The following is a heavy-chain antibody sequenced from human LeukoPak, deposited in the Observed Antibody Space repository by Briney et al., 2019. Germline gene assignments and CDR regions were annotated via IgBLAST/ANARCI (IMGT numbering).Heavy chain of an antibody. CDR3: ARGVTAPSYYYYYMDV. J-gene: IGHJ6*03. V-gene: IGHV4-61*02. Sequence: SETLSLTCTVSGGSISSGSYYWSWIRQPAGKGLEWIGRIYTSGSTNYNPSLKSRVTISVDTSKNQFSLKLSSVTAADTAVYYCARGVTAPSYYYYYMDVWGKGTTVTVSS. CDR2: IYTSGST. CDR1: GGSISSGSYY. D-gene: IGHD2-21*02.